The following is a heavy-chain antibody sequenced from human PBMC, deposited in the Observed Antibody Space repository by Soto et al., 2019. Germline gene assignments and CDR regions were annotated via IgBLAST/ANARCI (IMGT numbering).Heavy chain of an antibody. Sequence: GGSLRLSCAASGFTFSSYAMHWVRQAPGKGLEWVAVISYDGSNKYYADSVKGRFTISRDNSKNTLYLQMNSLRAEDTAVYYCARDWDSSGWILDYWGQGTLVTVSS. CDR1: GFTFSSYA. CDR2: ISYDGSNK. D-gene: IGHD6-19*01. V-gene: IGHV3-30-3*01. CDR3: ARDWDSSGWILDY. J-gene: IGHJ4*02.